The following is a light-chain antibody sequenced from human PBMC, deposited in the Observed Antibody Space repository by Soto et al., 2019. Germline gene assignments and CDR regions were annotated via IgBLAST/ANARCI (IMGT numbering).Light chain of an antibody. V-gene: IGLV2-14*01. CDR2: GVS. CDR1: SSDIGGHNF. CDR3: SSYTFSNTWV. J-gene: IGLJ3*02. Sequence: QSALTQPASVSESLGQSITISCSGTSSDIGGHNFVSWYQQLPGKPPKVLIYGVSNRPSGISNRFSGSKSGNTASLTISGLQAEDEADYYCSSYTFSNTWVFGGGTKLTVL.